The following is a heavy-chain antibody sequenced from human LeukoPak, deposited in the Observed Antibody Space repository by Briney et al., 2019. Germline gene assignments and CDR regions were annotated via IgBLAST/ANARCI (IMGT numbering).Heavy chain of an antibody. CDR3: ASGGDGYNFNFDY. Sequence: ASVKVSCKASGGTFSSYAISWVRQAPGQGLEWMGGIIPIFGTANYAQKFQGRVTITADESTSTAYMELSSLRSEDTAVYYCASGGDGYNFNFDYWGQGTLVTVSS. CDR1: GGTFSSYA. V-gene: IGHV1-69*13. CDR2: IIPIFGTA. D-gene: IGHD5-24*01. J-gene: IGHJ4*02.